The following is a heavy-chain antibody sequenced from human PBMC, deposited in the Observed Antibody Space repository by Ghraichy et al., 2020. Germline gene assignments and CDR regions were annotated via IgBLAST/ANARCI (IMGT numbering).Heavy chain of an antibody. CDR1: GASVRSDDYY. J-gene: IGHJ4*02. V-gene: IGHV4-61*08. Sequence: SETLSLTCAVSGASVRSDDYYWHLIRQSPGKGLDWIAYISYSGSTNYNPSLNSRGTISLDTSKNQFSLRLSSVTAADTALYFCARGPSDILVSGILDSWGQGTQVTVPS. D-gene: IGHD5/OR15-5a*01. CDR2: ISYSGST. CDR3: ARGPSDILVSGILDS.